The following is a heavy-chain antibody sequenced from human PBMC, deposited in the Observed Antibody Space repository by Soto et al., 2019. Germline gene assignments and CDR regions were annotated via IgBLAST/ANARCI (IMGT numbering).Heavy chain of an antibody. V-gene: IGHV1-69*12. J-gene: IGHJ6*02. CDR1: GGTFSSYA. D-gene: IGHD3-3*01. CDR2: IIPIFGTA. CDR3: ASGETQRYYYGMDV. Sequence: QVQLVQSGAEVKKPGSSVKVSCKASGGTFSSYAISWVRQAPGQGLGWMGGIIPIFGTADYAQKFQGRVPTAADEATGPADIELSSLISVDAAVYYSASGETQRYYYGMDVWGQGTTVTVSS.